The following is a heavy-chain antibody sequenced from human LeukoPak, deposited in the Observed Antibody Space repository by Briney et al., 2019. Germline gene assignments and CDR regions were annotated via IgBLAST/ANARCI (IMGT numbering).Heavy chain of an antibody. Sequence: ASVKVSCKASGGSFTFTSHAISWVRQAPGQGLEWMGGLIPIYGSANYAQKFQGRVTITSDESTRTVFMELSSLRPEDSAVYYCAGFFYDNSGDAFDIWGQGIMVTVSS. D-gene: IGHD3-22*01. CDR1: GGSFTFTSHA. CDR3: AGFFYDNSGDAFDI. CDR2: LIPIYGSA. V-gene: IGHV1-69*13. J-gene: IGHJ3*02.